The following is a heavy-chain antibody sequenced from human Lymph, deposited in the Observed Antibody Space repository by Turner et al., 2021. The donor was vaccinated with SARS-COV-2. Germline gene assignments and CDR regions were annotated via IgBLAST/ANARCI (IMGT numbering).Heavy chain of an antibody. CDR2: CDPEDGET. D-gene: IGHD1-1*01. Sequence: QFQLVQSGAELNQPGASVQVSCTVSVSTLTELSIHWVRQAPGKGLEWMGGCDPEDGETIYAQKCKGRVNMTEDTSTDTAYMELSSLRSEDTAVYYCATLKAKWKILTGRYYFDFWGQGTLVTVSS. J-gene: IGHJ4*02. V-gene: IGHV1-24*01. CDR1: VSTLTELS. CDR3: ATLKAKWKILTGRYYFDF.